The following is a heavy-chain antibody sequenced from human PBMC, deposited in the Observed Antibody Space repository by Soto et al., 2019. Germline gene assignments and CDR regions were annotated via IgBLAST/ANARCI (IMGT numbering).Heavy chain of an antibody. CDR2: MNPYNGNT. V-gene: IGHV1-8*01. CDR1: GYTFTTSD. Sequence: QVQLVQSGAEVKKPGASVKVSCKASGYTFTTSDIIWVRQAAGQGLEWMGWMNPYNGNTGYAQKFQGRVTMTRNTSIDTAYMELSSLRSEDTAVYFCARRKERSGPHYFDYWGQGSLVTVSS. D-gene: IGHD6-25*01. J-gene: IGHJ4*02. CDR3: ARRKERSGPHYFDY.